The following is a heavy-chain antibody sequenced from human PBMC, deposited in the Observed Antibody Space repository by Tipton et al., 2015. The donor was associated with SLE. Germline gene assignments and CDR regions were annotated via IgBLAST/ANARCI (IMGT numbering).Heavy chain of an antibody. J-gene: IGHJ4*02. CDR2: MSYDGRTK. V-gene: IGHV3-30*04. CDR1: KITFSDFA. D-gene: IGHD6-19*01. CDR3: AKDGLYSSAWYFDY. Sequence: SLRLSCVGSKITFSDFAMHWVRQAPGKGLEWVAIMSYDGRTKVYADSVKGRFIISRDNSKNTLYLEMNSLRAEDTAVYYCAKDGLYSSAWYFDYWGQGILVTVSS.